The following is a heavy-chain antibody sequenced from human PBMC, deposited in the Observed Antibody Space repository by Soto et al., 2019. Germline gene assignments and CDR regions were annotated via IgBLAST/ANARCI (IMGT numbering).Heavy chain of an antibody. J-gene: IGHJ4*02. CDR2: ISAYNGNT. CDR3: AGPKTNDCDSDYYCGHQFDY. D-gene: IGHD3-3*01. V-gene: IGHV1-18*01. CDR1: GYTFTSYG. Sequence: ASVKVSCKASGYTFTSYGISWVRQAPGQGLEWMGWISAYNGNTNYAQKLQGRVTMTTDTSTSTAYMELRSLRSDDTAVYYCAGPKTNDCDSDYYCGHQFDYWGQGTPVTAPQ.